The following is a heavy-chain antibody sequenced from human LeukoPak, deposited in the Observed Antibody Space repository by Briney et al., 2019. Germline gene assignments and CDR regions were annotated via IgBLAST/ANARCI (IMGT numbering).Heavy chain of an antibody. D-gene: IGHD6-19*01. CDR1: GGTFISYA. V-gene: IGHV1-69*13. Sequence: GASVKVSCKASGGTFISYAISWVRQAPGQGLEWMGGIIPIFGTANYAQKFQGRVTITADESTSTAYMELSSLRSEDTAVYYCARVLIRAVAGPRPYYYYGMDVWGQGTTVTVSS. J-gene: IGHJ6*02. CDR3: ARVLIRAVAGPRPYYYYGMDV. CDR2: IIPIFGTA.